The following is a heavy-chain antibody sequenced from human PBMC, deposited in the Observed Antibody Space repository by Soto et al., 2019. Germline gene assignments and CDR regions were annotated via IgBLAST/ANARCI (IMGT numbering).Heavy chain of an antibody. CDR3: ARGDILTGYHPHWYFDL. CDR2: INPSGGST. V-gene: IGHV1-46*01. D-gene: IGHD3-9*01. CDR1: GYTFTSYY. Sequence: QVQLVQSGAEVKKPGASVKVSCKASGYTFTSYYMHWVRQAPGQGLEWMGIINPSGGSTSYAQKCEGRGTSTRDRSRSIVYMERSSLGSEDTAVYSCARGDILTGYHPHWYFDLWGRGTLVTVSS. J-gene: IGHJ2*01.